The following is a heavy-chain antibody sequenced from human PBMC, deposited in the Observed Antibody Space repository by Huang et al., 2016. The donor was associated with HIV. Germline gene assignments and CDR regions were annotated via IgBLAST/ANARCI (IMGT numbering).Heavy chain of an antibody. J-gene: IGHJ3*02. Sequence: EEHLVESGGDLVQPGGSLRLSCEASGFNFSNYWMQWVRQAPGKGLMWVLRIKIDGITTNYAYSVKGRFTISRDNAKNTLYLQMNSLTAEDTAIYYCARAGGFEIWGQGTVVTVSS. CDR3: ARAGGFEI. D-gene: IGHD2-15*01. V-gene: IGHV3-74*01. CDR2: IKIDGITT. CDR1: GFNFSNYW.